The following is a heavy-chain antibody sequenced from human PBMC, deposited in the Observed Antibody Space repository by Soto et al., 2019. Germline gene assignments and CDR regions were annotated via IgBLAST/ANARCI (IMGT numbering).Heavy chain of an antibody. Sequence: SQTLSLTCAISGDSVSSKSATWNWIRQSPSRGLEWLGRTYYRSKWYSDYAVSVKGRIIINPDTSKNHFSLQLNSVTPEDTAVYYCARDLGSYYSFDYWGQGTLVTVSS. CDR2: TYYRSKWYS. CDR3: ARDLGSYYSFDY. J-gene: IGHJ4*02. V-gene: IGHV6-1*01. D-gene: IGHD1-26*01. CDR1: GDSVSSKSAT.